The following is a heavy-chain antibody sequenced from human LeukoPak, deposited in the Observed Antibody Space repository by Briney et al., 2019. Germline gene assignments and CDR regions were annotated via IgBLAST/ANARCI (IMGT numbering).Heavy chain of an antibody. CDR1: GFTFSSSW. CDR3: AKSPSIAAAGSLFDY. J-gene: IGHJ4*02. D-gene: IGHD6-13*01. Sequence: PGGSLRLSCAASGFTFSSSWLSWVRQAPGKGLEWVANMNQDGTEKYYVDSVKGRFTISRDNAKNSLYLQMNSLRDEDTAVYYCAKSPSIAAAGSLFDYWGQGTLVTVSS. V-gene: IGHV3-7*02. CDR2: MNQDGTEK.